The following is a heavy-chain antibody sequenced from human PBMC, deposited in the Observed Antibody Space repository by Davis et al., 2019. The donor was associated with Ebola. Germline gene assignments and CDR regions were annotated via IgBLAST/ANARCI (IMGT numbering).Heavy chain of an antibody. J-gene: IGHJ4*02. CDR3: AKDRASGGDYNGPTDS. CDR2: IWYDGTNA. Sequence: PGKSLKISCAASGFIFSRYGMHWVRQAPGKGLEWVATIWYDGTNAYYIDSVKGRFTISRDNSKSTLYLQMNSLRAEDTAVYYCAKDRASGGDYNGPTDSWGQGSLVTVSS. D-gene: IGHD4-17*01. V-gene: IGHV3-33*06. CDR1: GFIFSRYG.